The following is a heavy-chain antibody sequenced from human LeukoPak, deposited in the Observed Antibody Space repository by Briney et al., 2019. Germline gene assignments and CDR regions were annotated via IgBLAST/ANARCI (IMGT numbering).Heavy chain of an antibody. V-gene: IGHV1-46*01. CDR3: ARLKRGYYDFWSDPLDY. D-gene: IGHD3-3*01. Sequence: ASVKVSCKASGYTFTSYYMHWVRQAPGQGLEWMGIINPSGGSTSYAQKFQGRVTMTRDMSTSTVYMELSSLRSEDTAVYYCARLKRGYYDFWSDPLDYWGQGTLVTVS. J-gene: IGHJ4*02. CDR2: INPSGGST. CDR1: GYTFTSYY.